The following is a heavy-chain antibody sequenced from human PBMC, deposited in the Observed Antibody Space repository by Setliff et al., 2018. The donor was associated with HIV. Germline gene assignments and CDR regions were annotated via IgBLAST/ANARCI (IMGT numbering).Heavy chain of an antibody. CDR1: SGSISNYD. Sequence: SGTLSLTCTVSSGSISNYDWSWIRQPPGKGLEWIGFMYYSGSTNYNPSLRSRATISVDTSKNQFSLKMRSVDAADTAVYYCARSSLAYCGGYYMDVWGKGTTVTVSS. CDR3: ARSSLAYCGGYYMDV. D-gene: IGHD2-21*01. CDR2: MYYSGST. J-gene: IGHJ6*03. V-gene: IGHV4-59*01.